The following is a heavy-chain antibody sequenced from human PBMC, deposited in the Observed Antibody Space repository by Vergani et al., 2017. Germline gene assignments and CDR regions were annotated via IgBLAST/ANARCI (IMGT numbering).Heavy chain of an antibody. CDR1: GGSISSSSYY. Sequence: QLQLQESGPGLVKPSETLSLTCTVSGGSISSSSYYWGWIRQPPGKGLEWIGSIYYSGSTYYNPSLKSRVTISVDTSKNQFSLKLSSVTAADTAVYYCARERYFDWLSTIWGQGTLVTVSS. CDR2: IYYSGST. D-gene: IGHD3-9*01. CDR3: ARERYFDWLSTI. J-gene: IGHJ4*02. V-gene: IGHV4-39*02.